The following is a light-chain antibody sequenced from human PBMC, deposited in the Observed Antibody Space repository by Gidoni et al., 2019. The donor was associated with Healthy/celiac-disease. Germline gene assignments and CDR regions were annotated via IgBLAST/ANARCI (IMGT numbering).Light chain of an antibody. Sequence: DIQMTQSPSSLSASVGDRVTITCQASQDISNYLTWYQQKPGKAPKLLIYDASNLETGVPSRFSGSGSGTDFTFTISSLQPEDIATYYCQQYDNLPGTFSQGTKLEIK. V-gene: IGKV1-33*01. J-gene: IGKJ2*02. CDR1: QDISNY. CDR2: DAS. CDR3: QQYDNLPGT.